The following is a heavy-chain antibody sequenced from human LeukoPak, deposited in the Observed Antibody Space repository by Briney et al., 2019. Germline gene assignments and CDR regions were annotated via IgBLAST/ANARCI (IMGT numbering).Heavy chain of an antibody. V-gene: IGHV4-59*01. D-gene: IGHD6-13*01. CDR2: IYYSGST. CDR1: GASISFYY. CDR3: ALDSSGWSDDSFDI. Sequence: SETLSLTCTVSGASISFYYWSWIRQPPGKGLEWIGYIYYSGSTNYNPSLKSRVTMSIDTSKNQFSLNLNSVTAADTAVYYCALDSSGWSDDSFDIWGHGTMVTVSS. J-gene: IGHJ3*02.